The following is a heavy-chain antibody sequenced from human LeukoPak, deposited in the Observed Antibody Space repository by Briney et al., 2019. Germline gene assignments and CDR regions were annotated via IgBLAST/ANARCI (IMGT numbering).Heavy chain of an antibody. J-gene: IGHJ5*02. CDR3: ARQDSSGYYYSWFDP. V-gene: IGHV5-51*01. Sequence: GESLKISCKGSGYSFTNYWIGWVRQMPGKGLEWMGNIYPGDSDTRYSPSFQGQVTISADKSISTAYLQWSSLKASDTAMYYCARQDSSGYYYSWFDPWGQGTLVTVSS. CDR2: IYPGDSDT. D-gene: IGHD3-22*01. CDR1: GYSFTNYW.